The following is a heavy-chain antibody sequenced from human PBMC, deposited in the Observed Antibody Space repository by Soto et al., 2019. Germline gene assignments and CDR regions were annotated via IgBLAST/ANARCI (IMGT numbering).Heavy chain of an antibody. J-gene: IGHJ5*02. CDR3: ARDFFDSSDYTTNWFDP. D-gene: IGHD3-22*01. CDR1: GGSISSGGYF. Sequence: SETLSLTCAVSGGSISSGGYFWSWIRQPPGKGLEWIGYIYHTGTTYYNPSLKSRVTISVDTSKNQFSLKLTSVTAADAALYYCARDFFDSSDYTTNWFDPWGQGTLVTVSS. V-gene: IGHV4-30-2*01. CDR2: IYHTGTT.